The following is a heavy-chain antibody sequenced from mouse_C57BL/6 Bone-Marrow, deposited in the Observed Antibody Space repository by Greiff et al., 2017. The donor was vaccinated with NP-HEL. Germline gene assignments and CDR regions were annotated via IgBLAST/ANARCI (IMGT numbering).Heavy chain of an antibody. V-gene: IGHV3-5*01. CDR2: IYYSGTI. CDR3: ARENYDYFWYFDV. J-gene: IGHJ1*03. CDR1: GISITTGNYR. Sequence: DVQLQESGPGLVKPSQTVFLTCTVTGISITTGNYRWSWIRQFPGNKLEWIGYIYYSGTITYNPSLPSRTTITRDTPKNQFFLEMNSLTAEDTATYYCARENYDYFWYFDVWGTGTTVTVSS. D-gene: IGHD2-4*01.